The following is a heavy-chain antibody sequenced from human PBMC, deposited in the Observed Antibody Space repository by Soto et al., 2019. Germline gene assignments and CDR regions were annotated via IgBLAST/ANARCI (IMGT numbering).Heavy chain of an antibody. J-gene: IGHJ6*03. Sequence: QVQLLQSGAEVKKPGASVKVSCKASGYTFTNYGITWVRQAPGQGLEWMGWISAYNGDTHYTQRLQGRVTMTTDTSTSTAYMELRGLRSDDTAVYYCARVRRLVGYFYFYMDVWGEGTTVTVSS. CDR3: ARVRRLVGYFYFYMDV. CDR1: GYTFTNYG. CDR2: ISAYNGDT. V-gene: IGHV1-18*01. D-gene: IGHD6-6*01.